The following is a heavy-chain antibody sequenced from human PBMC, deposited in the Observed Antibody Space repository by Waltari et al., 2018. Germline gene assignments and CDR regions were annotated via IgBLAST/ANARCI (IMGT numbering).Heavy chain of an antibody. CDR3: ARRGPGSTLENYYYGMDV. J-gene: IGHJ6*02. V-gene: IGHV1-69-2*01. Sequence: EVQLVQSGAEVKKPGATVKISCKASGYTFTDYYMHWVQPAPGKGLEWMGRVDPEDGETIYAEKFQGRVTITADTSTDTAYMELSSLRSEDTAVYYCARRGPGSTLENYYYGMDVWGQGTTVTVSS. D-gene: IGHD2-15*01. CDR2: VDPEDGET. CDR1: GYTFTDYY.